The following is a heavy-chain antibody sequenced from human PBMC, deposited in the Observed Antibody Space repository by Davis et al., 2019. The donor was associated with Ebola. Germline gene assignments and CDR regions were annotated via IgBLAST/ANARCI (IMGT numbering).Heavy chain of an antibody. CDR3: TKGGSGHFDY. CDR1: GFTFSRYW. CDR2: INSDGSGT. Sequence: GESLKISCAVSGFTFSRYWMHWVRQAPGKGLVRVSRINSDGSGTTYADSVKGRFTISRDNAKNTLYLQMNSLGAEDTAVYYCTKGGSGHFDYWGRGTLVTVSS. J-gene: IGHJ4*01. D-gene: IGHD3-10*01. V-gene: IGHV3-74*01.